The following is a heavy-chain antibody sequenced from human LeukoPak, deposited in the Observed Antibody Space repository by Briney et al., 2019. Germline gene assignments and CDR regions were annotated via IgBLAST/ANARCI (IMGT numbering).Heavy chain of an antibody. D-gene: IGHD1-1*01. J-gene: IGHJ4*02. CDR3: ARLWRAAIDY. Sequence: SETLSLTCSVVSGGSMSSSSYYWGWIRQPPGKGLEWIGSFYYSGSTYYNPSLKSRVTISADTSKNQFSLKLSSVTAADTAVYYCARLWRAAIDYGGQGTLVTASS. CDR2: FYYSGST. V-gene: IGHV4-39*01. CDR1: GGSMSSSSYY.